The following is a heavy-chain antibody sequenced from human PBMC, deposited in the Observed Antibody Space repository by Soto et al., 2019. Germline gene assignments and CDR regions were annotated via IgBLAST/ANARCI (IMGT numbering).Heavy chain of an antibody. V-gene: IGHV4-61*01. CDR2: IYYSGST. Sequence: ATLSHTCTNTGGSVSSGSYYWSWIRQPPGKGLEWIGYIYYSGSTNYNPSLKSRVTISVDTSKNQFSLKLSSVTAADTAVYYCARDQDYQGWFDPWGQGTLVTVSS. CDR3: ARDQDYQGWFDP. D-gene: IGHD2-2*01. J-gene: IGHJ5*02. CDR1: GGSVSSGSYY.